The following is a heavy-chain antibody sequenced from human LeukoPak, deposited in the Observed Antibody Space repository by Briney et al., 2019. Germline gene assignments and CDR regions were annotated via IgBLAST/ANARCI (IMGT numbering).Heavy chain of an antibody. J-gene: IGHJ5*02. CDR3: ARGRGHCSGGSCPYNWFDP. CDR2: INHSGST. Sequence: SQTLSLTCTVSGGSISSGDYYWSWIRQPPGKGLEWIGEINHSGSTNYNPSLKSRVTISVDTSKNQFSLKLSSVTAADTAEYYCARGRGHCSGGSCPYNWFDPWGQGTLVTVSS. D-gene: IGHD2-15*01. V-gene: IGHV4-30-4*01. CDR1: GGSISSGDYY.